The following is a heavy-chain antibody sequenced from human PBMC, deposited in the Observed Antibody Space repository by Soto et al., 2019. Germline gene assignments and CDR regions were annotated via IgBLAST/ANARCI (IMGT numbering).Heavy chain of an antibody. Sequence: KTSETLSLTCSVSDASGFSDDYYWSWFRQPPEKTLEWIGYIYKSGITNYSPSLQSRVIISVDTSRSQFSLHLNSVTAADTAIYYCARAPPSEAVAGTGYYFGLDVWGQGTTVTVSS. V-gene: IGHV4-61*08. CDR1: DASGFSDDYY. J-gene: IGHJ6*02. CDR3: ARAPPSEAVAGTGYYFGLDV. D-gene: IGHD6-19*01. CDR2: IYKSGIT.